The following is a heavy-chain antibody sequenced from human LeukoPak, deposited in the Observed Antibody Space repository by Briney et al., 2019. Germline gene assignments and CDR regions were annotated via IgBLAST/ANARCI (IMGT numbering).Heavy chain of an antibody. CDR1: GGSISSGSYY. V-gene: IGHV4-61*02. D-gene: IGHD3-3*01. J-gene: IGHJ4*02. CDR2: IYTRGST. CDR3: ARTYYDFWSGYYFDY. Sequence: SETLSLTCTVSGGSISSGSYYWSWIRQPAGKGLEWIGRIYTRGSTNYNPSLKSRVTISVDTSKNQFSLKLSSVTAADTAVYYCARTYYDFWSGYYFDYWGQGTLVTVSS.